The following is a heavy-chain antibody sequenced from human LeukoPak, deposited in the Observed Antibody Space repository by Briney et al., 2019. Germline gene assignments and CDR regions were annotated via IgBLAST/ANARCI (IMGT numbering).Heavy chain of an antibody. V-gene: IGHV4-59*01. CDR1: SGSISSYY. Sequence: SETLSLTCTVSSGSISSYYWSWIRQPPGKGLEWIGYIYYSGSTNYNPSLKSRVTISVDTSKNQFSLKLSSVTAADTAVYYCAREYSGYVGGFDYWGQGTLVTVSS. J-gene: IGHJ4*02. CDR2: IYYSGST. D-gene: IGHD5-12*01. CDR3: AREYSGYVGGFDY.